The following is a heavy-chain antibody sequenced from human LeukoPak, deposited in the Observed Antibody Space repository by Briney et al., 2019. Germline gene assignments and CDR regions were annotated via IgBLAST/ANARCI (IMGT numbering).Heavy chain of an antibody. CDR3: ARGDYGGYSGPLDY. D-gene: IGHD4-23*01. J-gene: IGHJ4*02. Sequence: SETLSLTCTVSGGSISSSSYYWGWIRQPPGKGLEWIGSIYYSGSTYYNPSLKSRVTISVDRSKNQFSLKLNSVTAADTAVYYCARGDYGGYSGPLDYWGQGTLVTVSS. CDR2: IYYSGST. CDR1: GGSISSSSYY. V-gene: IGHV4-39*07.